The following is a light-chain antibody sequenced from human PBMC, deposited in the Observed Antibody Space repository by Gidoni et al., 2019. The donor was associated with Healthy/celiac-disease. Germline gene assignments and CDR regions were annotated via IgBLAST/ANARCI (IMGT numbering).Light chain of an antibody. CDR3: CSYAGSYTLV. CDR1: SSDVGGYND. Sequence: QSALPQPRSVSGSPGQSVTITCTGTSSDVGGYNDVSWYQQHPGTAPKLMIYDVSKRPPGVPDRFSGSKSGNTASRTISGLQAEDEADYYCCSYAGSYTLVFGGGTKLTVL. V-gene: IGLV2-11*01. J-gene: IGLJ2*01. CDR2: DVS.